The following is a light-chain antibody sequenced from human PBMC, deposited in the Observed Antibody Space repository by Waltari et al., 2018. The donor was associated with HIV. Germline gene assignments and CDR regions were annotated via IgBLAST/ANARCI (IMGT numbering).Light chain of an antibody. V-gene: IGKV1-5*03. CDR2: KAS. CDR3: QQYNSYPWT. Sequence: DIQMTQSPFTLSAPIGDRVTITCRASQSISSWLAWYQQKPGKAPDLLIYKASTLESGVPSRFSGSGSGTEFTLTISSLQPDDFATYYCQQYNSYPWTFGQGTKVEIK. CDR1: QSISSW. J-gene: IGKJ1*01.